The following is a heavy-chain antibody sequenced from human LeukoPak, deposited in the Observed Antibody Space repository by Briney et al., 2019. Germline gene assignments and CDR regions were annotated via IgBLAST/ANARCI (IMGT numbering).Heavy chain of an antibody. V-gene: IGHV3-74*01. CDR3: AREVPATAVPTAY. J-gene: IGHJ4*02. CDR1: GFTFSSYL. CDR2: INSGGSST. D-gene: IGHD2-2*02. Sequence: PGGSLRLSCAASGFTFSSYLMHWVRQAPGKGLVWVSRINSGGSSTTYADSVKGRFTISRDNAKHTLYLQMNSLRVEDTAVYYCAREVPATAVPTAYWGQGTLVTVSS.